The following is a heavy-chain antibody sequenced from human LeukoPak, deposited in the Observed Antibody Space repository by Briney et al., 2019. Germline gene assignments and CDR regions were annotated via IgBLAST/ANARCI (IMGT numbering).Heavy chain of an antibody. CDR2: IYNSGST. V-gene: IGHV4-59*01. D-gene: IGHD3-22*01. CDR1: GGSISTYY. CDR3: TRGGYYEPIDS. J-gene: IGHJ4*02. Sequence: PSETLSLTCSVSGGSISTYYWSWIRRTPVKGLEQIGYIYNSGSTNYNPSLEGRVTMSIDTSKNQFSLKLSSVTAADTAVYYCTRGGYYEPIDSWGQGTLVTVSS.